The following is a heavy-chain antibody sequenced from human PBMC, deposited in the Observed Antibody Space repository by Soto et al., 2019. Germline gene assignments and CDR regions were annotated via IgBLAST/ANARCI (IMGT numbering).Heavy chain of an antibody. D-gene: IGHD3-16*01. CDR2: NNAGNGDT. CDR1: GYTFTDYA. Sequence: QVQLVQSGAEEKKPGASVKVSCKASGYTFTDYAVHWVRQAPGQRLEWMGWNNAGNGDTKYSQKFQGRVTITRDTSVGTLYMELSSLTCEDTAVYDCARDRWGRTGWFDPWGQGTLVTVSS. V-gene: IGHV1-3*05. J-gene: IGHJ5*02. CDR3: ARDRWGRTGWFDP.